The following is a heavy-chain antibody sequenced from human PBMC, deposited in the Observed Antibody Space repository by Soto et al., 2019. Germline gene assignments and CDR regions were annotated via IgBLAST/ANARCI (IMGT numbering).Heavy chain of an antibody. CDR2: ISAYNGNT. CDR1: GYTFTSYG. V-gene: IGHV1-18*01. CDR3: ARAHYYGSGSSNWFDP. J-gene: IGHJ5*02. Sequence: ASVNVSCKASGYTFTSYGISGVRQAPGQGLEWMGWISAYNGNTNYAQKLQGRVTMTTDTSTSTAYMELRSLRSDDTAVYYCARAHYYGSGSSNWFDPWGQGTLVTVSS. D-gene: IGHD3-10*01.